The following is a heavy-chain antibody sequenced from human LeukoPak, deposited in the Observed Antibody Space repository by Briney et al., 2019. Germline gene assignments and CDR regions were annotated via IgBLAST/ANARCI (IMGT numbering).Heavy chain of an antibody. CDR3: AKTPGVVVVAAAFDY. V-gene: IGHV3-30-3*02. Sequence: GGSLRLSCAASGFTFSSYAMHWVRQAPGKGLEWVAVISYDGSNKYYADSVKGRFTISRDNSKNTLYLQMNSLRAEDTAVYYCAKTPGVVVVAAAFDYWGQGTLVTVSS. CDR2: ISYDGSNK. CDR1: GFTFSSYA. D-gene: IGHD2-15*01. J-gene: IGHJ4*02.